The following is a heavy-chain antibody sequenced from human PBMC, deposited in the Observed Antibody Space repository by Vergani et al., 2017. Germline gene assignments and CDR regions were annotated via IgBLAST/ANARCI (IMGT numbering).Heavy chain of an antibody. Sequence: QVQLVESGGGLVKPGGSLRLSCAASGFTFSDYYMSWIRQAPGKGLEGVSYISSSGSTIDYADSVKGRFTISSDNAKNSLYLQMNSLRAEDTAVYYCARDSPWAAGPNHDAFDIWGQGTMVTVSS. J-gene: IGHJ3*02. CDR2: ISSSGSTI. V-gene: IGHV3-11*01. CDR3: ARDSPWAAGPNHDAFDI. D-gene: IGHD6-13*01. CDR1: GFTFSDYY.